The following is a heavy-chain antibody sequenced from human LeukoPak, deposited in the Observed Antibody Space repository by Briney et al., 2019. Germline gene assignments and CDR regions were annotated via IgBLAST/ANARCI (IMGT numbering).Heavy chain of an antibody. V-gene: IGHV3-11*05. CDR2: ISSNSKYT. CDR1: GFMFSDYL. Sequence: KPGGSLRLSCAASGFMFSDYLMSWIRQAPGKELEWISYISSNSKYTKYADSVKGRFTISRDNAKKSLYLQMNSLRAEDTAVYYCARDNGNKYYFDYWGQGTLVTVSS. CDR3: ARDNGNKYYFDY. J-gene: IGHJ4*02. D-gene: IGHD2-8*01.